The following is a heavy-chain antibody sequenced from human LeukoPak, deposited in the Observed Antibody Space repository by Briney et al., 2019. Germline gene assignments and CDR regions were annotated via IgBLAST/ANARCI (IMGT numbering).Heavy chain of an antibody. CDR2: IKADGSEK. J-gene: IGHJ4*02. CDR1: GLTFSGSD. Sequence: GGSLKLSCAASGLTFSGSDMHWVRQASGKGLEWVANIKADGSEKYYVDSVKGRFTISRDDAKRTVDLQMDNLRAEDTAIYYCAYRNNFEYWGQGALVTVSS. D-gene: IGHD1-26*01. CDR3: AYRNNFEY. V-gene: IGHV3-7*05.